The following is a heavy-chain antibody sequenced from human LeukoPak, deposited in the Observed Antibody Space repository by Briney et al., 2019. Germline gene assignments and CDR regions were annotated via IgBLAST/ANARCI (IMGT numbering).Heavy chain of an antibody. V-gene: IGHV4-39*01. CDR1: GGSISSSAYH. Sequence: SETLSLTCTVSGGSISSSAYHWGWIRQPPGKGLEWIGSIQYSGSTYYNPSLKSRVTISVDTAKNQFALKLSAVTAADPAVYYCARLWSRDCRGGSCPHQPNYWGQATLVTVSS. J-gene: IGHJ4*02. CDR2: IQYSGST. D-gene: IGHD2-15*01. CDR3: ARLWSRDCRGGSCPHQPNY.